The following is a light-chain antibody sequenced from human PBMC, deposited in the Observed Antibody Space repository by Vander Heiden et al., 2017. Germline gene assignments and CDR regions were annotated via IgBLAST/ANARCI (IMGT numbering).Light chain of an antibody. V-gene: IGKV4-1*01. J-gene: IGKJ5*01. CDR1: QRDLYSFHNKKP. CDR3: QQQHSAPIT. CDR2: WAS. Sequence: IVMIHTLYSLAVSLGERATIPREHSQRDLYSFHNKKPLASYQQKPGQPPKLLIYWASTREAGVPDGFSGGGSGADFTLTISSLQAEDVAVYYCQQQHSAPITFGQGTQLEIK.